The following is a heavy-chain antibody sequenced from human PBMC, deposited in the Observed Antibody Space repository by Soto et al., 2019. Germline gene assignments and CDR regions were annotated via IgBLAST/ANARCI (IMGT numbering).Heavy chain of an antibody. D-gene: IGHD6-13*01. Sequence: PGESRKMSCKGSGYSFTCYWIGWVRQMTGKGLELMGIIYPGDSDTRYSPSFQGQVTISADKSISTAYLQWSSLKASDTAMYYCARTAAAGKYYYGLDVWGRGTTVTVSS. CDR3: ARTAAAGKYYYGLDV. CDR2: IYPGDSDT. V-gene: IGHV5-51*01. CDR1: GYSFTCYW. J-gene: IGHJ6*02.